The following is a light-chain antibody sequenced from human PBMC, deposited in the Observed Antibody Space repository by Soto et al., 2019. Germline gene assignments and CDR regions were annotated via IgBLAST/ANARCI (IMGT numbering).Light chain of an antibody. CDR2: WAS. Sequence: DIVMTQSPDSLAVSLGERATINCKSSQSVLYSSNNRNYLAWYQQKPGQPPKLLIYWASTRESGVPDRFSGSGSETDFTLTISSLQAEDVAVYYCQQSNTAPYTFGQGTKLEIK. V-gene: IGKV4-1*01. J-gene: IGKJ2*01. CDR3: QQSNTAPYT. CDR1: QSVLYSSNNRNY.